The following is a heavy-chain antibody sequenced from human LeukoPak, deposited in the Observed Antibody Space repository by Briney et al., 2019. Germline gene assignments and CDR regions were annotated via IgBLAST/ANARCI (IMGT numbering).Heavy chain of an antibody. CDR3: ARTGWVTKYFQE. V-gene: IGHV4-39*07. CDR2: IYYSGST. J-gene: IGHJ1*01. D-gene: IGHD4-17*01. CDR1: GGSISSSSYY. Sequence: SETLSLTCTVSGGSISSSSYYWGWIRQPPGKGLEWIGSIYYSGSTYYNPSLKSRVTISVDTSKNQFSLKLSSVTAADTAVYYCARTGWVTKYFQEWGQGTLLTVSS.